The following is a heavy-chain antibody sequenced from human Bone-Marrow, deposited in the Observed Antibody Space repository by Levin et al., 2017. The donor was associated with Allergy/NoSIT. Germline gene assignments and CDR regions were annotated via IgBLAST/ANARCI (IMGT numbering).Heavy chain of an antibody. CDR2: IYYSGST. Sequence: RSQTLSLTCTVSGGSIRSGGYYWSWIRQHPGKGLEWIGYIYYSGSTYYNPSLKSRVTISVDTSKSQFSLKLSSVTAADTAVYYCASTYDILTGYTMRGAFDIWGQGTMVTVSS. CDR1: GGSIRSGGYY. CDR3: ASTYDILTGYTMRGAFDI. V-gene: IGHV4-31*03. D-gene: IGHD3-9*01. J-gene: IGHJ3*02.